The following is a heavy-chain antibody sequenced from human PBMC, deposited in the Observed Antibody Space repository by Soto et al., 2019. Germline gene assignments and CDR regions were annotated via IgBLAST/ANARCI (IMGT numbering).Heavy chain of an antibody. Sequence: QVQLVQSGAEVKKPGASVKVSCKASGYTFTGYYMHWVRQAPGQGLEWMGWINPNSGGTNYAQKFQGWVTMTRDTSISTAYMELSRLRSDDTAVYYCARAKIRGQLVNGFDPWGQGTLVTVSS. CDR2: INPNSGGT. J-gene: IGHJ5*02. CDR1: GYTFTGYY. CDR3: ARAKIRGQLVNGFDP. D-gene: IGHD6-6*01. V-gene: IGHV1-2*04.